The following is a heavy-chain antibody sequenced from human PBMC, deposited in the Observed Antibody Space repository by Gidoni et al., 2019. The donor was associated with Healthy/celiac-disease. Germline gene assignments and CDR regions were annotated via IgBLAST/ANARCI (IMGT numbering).Heavy chain of an antibody. V-gene: IGHV1-46*01. CDR3: ASAMYYDSSGYGPGRLGY. Sequence: QVQLVQSGAEVKKPGASVKVSCKASGYTFPSYYMHWVRQAPGQGLEWMGIINPSGGSTSYGQKFQGRVTMTRDTSTSTVYMELSSLRSEDTAVYYCASAMYYDSSGYGPGRLGYWGQGTLVTVSS. J-gene: IGHJ4*02. CDR1: GYTFPSYY. D-gene: IGHD3-22*01. CDR2: INPSGGST.